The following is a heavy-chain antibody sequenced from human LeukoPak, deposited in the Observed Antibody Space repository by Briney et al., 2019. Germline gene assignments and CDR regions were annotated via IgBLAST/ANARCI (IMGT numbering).Heavy chain of an antibody. CDR2: ISFDATNK. D-gene: IGHD3-22*01. CDR3: AKDSSADDSSGYSYYFDY. CDR1: GFTFSSYG. J-gene: IGHJ4*02. V-gene: IGHV3-30*18. Sequence: PGRSLGLARAASGFTFSSYGTHWVRQAPGKGLEWVAVISFDATNKYYADSVKGRFTISRDNSKNTLYLQMNSLRAEDTAVYYCAKDSSADDSSGYSYYFDYWGQGTLVTVSS.